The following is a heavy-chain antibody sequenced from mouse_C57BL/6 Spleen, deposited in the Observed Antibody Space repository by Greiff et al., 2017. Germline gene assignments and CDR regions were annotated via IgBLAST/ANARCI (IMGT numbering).Heavy chain of an antibody. D-gene: IGHD1-2*01. J-gene: IGHJ4*01. V-gene: IGHV5-17*01. CDR1: GFTFRDYG. Sequence: EVQRVESGGGLVKPGGSLKLSCAASGFTFRDYGMHWVRQAPEKGLEWVAYISSGSSTIYYADTVKGRFTISRDNAKNTLFLQMTSLRSEDTAMYYCARTGYYGRDYSAMDYWGQGTSVTVSS. CDR3: ARTGYYGRDYSAMDY. CDR2: ISSGSSTI.